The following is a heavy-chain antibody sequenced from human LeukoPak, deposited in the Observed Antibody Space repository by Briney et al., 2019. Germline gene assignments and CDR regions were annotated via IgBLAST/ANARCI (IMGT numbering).Heavy chain of an antibody. Sequence: GGSLRLSCAASGFNFSEYYMSWIRQPPGKGLEWVSYISSGSTIYYADSVKGRFTISRDNAKNSLYLQTNSLRAEDTAVYYCARRGDTSPDYWGQGTLVTVSS. CDR1: GFNFSEYY. J-gene: IGHJ4*02. CDR2: ISSGSTI. V-gene: IGHV3-11*01. D-gene: IGHD2-2*01. CDR3: ARRGDTSPDY.